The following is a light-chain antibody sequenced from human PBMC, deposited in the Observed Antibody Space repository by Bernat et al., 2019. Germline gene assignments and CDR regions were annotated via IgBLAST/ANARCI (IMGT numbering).Light chain of an antibody. CDR3: SSYTSSSTLV. V-gene: IGLV2-14*01. J-gene: IGLJ1*01. CDR2: DVS. Sequence: QSAPTQPASVSGSPGQSITIYCTGTSSDVGGYNYVAWYQQHPGKVPKLMIYDVSKRPSGVSNRFSGSKSGNTASLTISGLQAEDEADYYCSSYTSSSTLVFGTGTKVTVL. CDR1: SSDVGGYNY.